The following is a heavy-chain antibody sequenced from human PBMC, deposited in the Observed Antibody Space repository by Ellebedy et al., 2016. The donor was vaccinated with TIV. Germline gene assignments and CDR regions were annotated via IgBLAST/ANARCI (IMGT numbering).Heavy chain of an antibody. J-gene: IGHJ6*02. Sequence: SVKVSXKASGGSFSNYAISWVRQAPGQGLEWMGGIIPMFGTTNYAQKFQGRVTITADESTSTAYMELSSLRSEDTAVYYCARDPSYYYYGMDVWGQGTTVTVSS. CDR3: ARDPSYYYYGMDV. CDR1: GGSFSNYA. V-gene: IGHV1-69*13. CDR2: IIPMFGTT.